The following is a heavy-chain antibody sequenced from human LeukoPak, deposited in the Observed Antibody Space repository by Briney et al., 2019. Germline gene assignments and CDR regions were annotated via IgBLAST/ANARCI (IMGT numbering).Heavy chain of an antibody. CDR3: ARGGARVGVGPEYYYYGMDV. D-gene: IGHD1-26*01. CDR1: GGTFSSYA. CDR2: IIPIFGTA. V-gene: IGHV1-69*13. J-gene: IGHJ6*02. Sequence: ASVKVSCKASGGTFSSYAISWVRQAPGQGLEWMGGIIPIFGTANYAQKFQGRVTITADESTSTAYMELSSLRSEDTAVYYCARGGARVGVGPEYYYYGMDVWGQGTTVTVSS.